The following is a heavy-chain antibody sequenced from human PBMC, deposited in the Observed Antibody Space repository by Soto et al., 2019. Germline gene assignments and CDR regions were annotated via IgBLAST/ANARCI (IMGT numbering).Heavy chain of an antibody. Sequence: QVHLVQSGAEVQKPGASVKVSCRPFGYTFTAYYIHWVRQAPGQGLEWMGWVDPNSGDSNKVRSFQGRVTMTRDTATSTVYMELSWLRSDYTAVYYCAHDNYCPLDYWGQGTLVTVSS. J-gene: IGHJ4*02. CDR3: AHDNYCPLDY. CDR2: VDPNSGDS. D-gene: IGHD2-15*01. V-gene: IGHV1-2*02. CDR1: GYTFTAYY.